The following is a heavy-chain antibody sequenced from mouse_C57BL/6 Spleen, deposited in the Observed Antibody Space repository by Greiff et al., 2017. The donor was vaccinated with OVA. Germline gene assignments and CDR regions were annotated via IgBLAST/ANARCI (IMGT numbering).Heavy chain of an antibody. V-gene: IGHV1-64*01. D-gene: IGHD1-1*01. CDR2: IHPNSGST. Sequence: QVQLQQPGAELVKPGASVKLSCKASGYTFTSYWMHWVKQRPGQGLEWIGMIHPNSGSTNYNEKFKSKATLPVDKSSSTAYMQLSSLTSEDSAVYYWARGPHYGSSPWFAYWGQGTLVTVSA. CDR3: ARGPHYGSSPWFAY. CDR1: GYTFTSYW. J-gene: IGHJ3*01.